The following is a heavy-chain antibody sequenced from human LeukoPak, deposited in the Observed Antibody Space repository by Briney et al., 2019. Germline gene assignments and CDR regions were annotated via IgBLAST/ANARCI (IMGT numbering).Heavy chain of an antibody. CDR2: IYTSGST. Sequence: SETLSLTCTVSGGSISSYYWSWIRQPAGKGLEWIGRIYTSGSTNYNPSLKSRVTMSVDTSKNQFSLKLTSVTAADTAVYYCARDVIAAAGTEYFQHWGQGTLVTVSS. J-gene: IGHJ1*01. CDR3: ARDVIAAAGTEYFQH. CDR1: GGSISSYY. V-gene: IGHV4-4*07. D-gene: IGHD6-13*01.